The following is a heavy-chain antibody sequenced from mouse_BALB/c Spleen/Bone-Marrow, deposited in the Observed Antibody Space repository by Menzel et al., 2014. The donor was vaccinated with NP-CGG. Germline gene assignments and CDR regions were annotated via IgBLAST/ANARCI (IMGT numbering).Heavy chain of an antibody. CDR3: TRSNSGYWYFDV. V-gene: IGHV1S81*02. CDR2: SNPSNGGS. D-gene: IGHD4-1*02. CDR1: GYTFSNYY. Sequence: VQLQQSGAELVKPGASVKLSCKASGYTFSNYYMYWVKQRPGQGLEWIGESNPSNGGSNFNEKFKSKATLTVDKSSSTAYMQLSSLTSEDSAVYYCTRSNSGYWYFDVWGAGTPVTVSS. J-gene: IGHJ1*01.